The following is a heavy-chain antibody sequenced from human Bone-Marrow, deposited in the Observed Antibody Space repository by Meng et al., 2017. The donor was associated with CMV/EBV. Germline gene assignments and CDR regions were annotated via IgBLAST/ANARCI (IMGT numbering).Heavy chain of an antibody. CDR2: ISGSGGST. CDR1: GFTFSSHA. V-gene: IGHV3-23*01. D-gene: IGHD3-3*01. Sequence: GESLKISCAASGFTFSSHAMSWVRQAPGKGLEWVSAISGSGGSTYYADSVKGRFTISRDNSKNTLFLQMNSLRAEDTAVYYCANGGEWLFDFDYWGQGTLVTVSS. J-gene: IGHJ4*02. CDR3: ANGGEWLFDFDY.